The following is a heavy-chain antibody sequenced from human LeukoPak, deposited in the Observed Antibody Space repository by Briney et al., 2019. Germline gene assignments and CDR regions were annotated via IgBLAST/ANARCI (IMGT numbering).Heavy chain of an antibody. J-gene: IGHJ4*02. CDR3: AKDRADFWSANLPYYFDY. CDR2: IRYDGSNK. V-gene: IGHV3-30*02. Sequence: PGRSLRLSCAASGFTFSSYGMHWVRQAPGKGLEWVAFIRYDGSNKYYADSVKGRFTISRDNSKNTLYLQMNSLRAEDTAVYYCAKDRADFWSANLPYYFDYWGQGTLVTVSS. D-gene: IGHD3-3*01. CDR1: GFTFSSYG.